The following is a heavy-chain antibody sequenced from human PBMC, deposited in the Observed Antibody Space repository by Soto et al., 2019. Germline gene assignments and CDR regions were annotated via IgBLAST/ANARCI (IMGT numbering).Heavy chain of an antibody. V-gene: IGHV4-61*01. CDR3: ARGRAGDKWLVRFYYYYGMDV. CDR1: GGSVSSGSYY. J-gene: IGHJ6*02. Sequence: QVQLQESGPGLVKPSETLSLTCTVSGGSVSSGSYYWSWIRQPPGKGLEWIGYIYYSGSTNYNPSLKSRVTISVDTSKNQFCLKLSSVTAADTAVYYCARGRAGDKWLVRFYYYYGMDVWGQGTTVTVSS. D-gene: IGHD6-19*01. CDR2: IYYSGST.